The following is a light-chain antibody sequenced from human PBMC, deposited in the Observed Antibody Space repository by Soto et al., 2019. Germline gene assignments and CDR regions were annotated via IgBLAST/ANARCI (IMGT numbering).Light chain of an antibody. CDR3: QQYNSYPLT. CDR2: ASS. CDR1: QGINSY. J-gene: IGKJ4*01. Sequence: DIQLTQSPSFLSASVGDRVTITCRASQGINSYLAWYQQTQRKAPKLLIYASSALQSGVPSRFSGSGSGTEFTLTISRLQPEDFETYYCQQYNSYPLTFGGGTKVDIK. V-gene: IGKV1-9*01.